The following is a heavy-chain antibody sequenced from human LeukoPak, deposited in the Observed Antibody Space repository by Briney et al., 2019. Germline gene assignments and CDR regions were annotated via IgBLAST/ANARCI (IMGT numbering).Heavy chain of an antibody. D-gene: IGHD2-2*01. Sequence: GGSLRLSCAASGFTFDDYGMSWVRQAPGKGLEWVSGINWNGGSTGYADPVKGRFTISRDNAKNSLYLQMNSLRAEDTAVYYCARMGYCSSTSCPPLTRMDVWGQGTTVTVSS. CDR1: GFTFDDYG. CDR2: INWNGGST. V-gene: IGHV3-20*04. J-gene: IGHJ6*02. CDR3: ARMGYCSSTSCPPLTRMDV.